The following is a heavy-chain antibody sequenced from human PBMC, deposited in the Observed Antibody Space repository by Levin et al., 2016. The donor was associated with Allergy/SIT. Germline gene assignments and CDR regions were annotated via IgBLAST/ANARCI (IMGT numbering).Heavy chain of an antibody. V-gene: IGHV1-2*02. CDR2: INPNSGGT. J-gene: IGHJ4*02. Sequence: WVRQAPGQGLEWMGWINPNSGGTNYAQKFQGRVTMTRDTSISTAYMELSRLRSDDTAVYYCARLITGANGYDYWGQGTLVTVSS. D-gene: IGHD7-27*01. CDR3: ARLITGANGYDY.